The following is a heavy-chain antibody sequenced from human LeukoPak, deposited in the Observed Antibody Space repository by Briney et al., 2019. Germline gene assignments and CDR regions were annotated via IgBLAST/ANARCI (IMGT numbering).Heavy chain of an antibody. CDR1: GFIFSDYY. Sequence: GGSLRLSCAASGFIFSDYYMHWIRQAPGKGLEWVSGISGSGGSTYYADSVKGRFTISRDNSKNTLYLQMNSLRAEDTAVYYCAKDLGQWLVPSFDYWGQGTLVTVSS. CDR3: AKDLGQWLVPSFDY. J-gene: IGHJ4*02. V-gene: IGHV3-23*01. D-gene: IGHD6-19*01. CDR2: ISGSGGST.